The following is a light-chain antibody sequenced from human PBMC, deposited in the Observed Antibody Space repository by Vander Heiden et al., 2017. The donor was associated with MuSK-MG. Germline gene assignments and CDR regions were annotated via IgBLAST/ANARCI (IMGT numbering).Light chain of an antibody. CDR1: SSDVGGYNY. J-gene: IGLJ3*02. Sequence: QSALTQPASVSGSPGPSITISCPGTSSDVGGYNYVSWSQRHPEKAPKLMIYDGSDRPSGIAGRFSGSKSGNTASLAISGRQAEDEADYYCSSYTSTNTQVFGGGTKLTVL. V-gene: IGLV2-14*03. CDR2: DGS. CDR3: SSYTSTNTQV.